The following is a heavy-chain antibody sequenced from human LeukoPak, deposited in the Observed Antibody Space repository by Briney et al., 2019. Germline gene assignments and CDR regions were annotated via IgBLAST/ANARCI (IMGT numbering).Heavy chain of an antibody. J-gene: IGHJ6*02. D-gene: IGHD2-2*01. CDR2: ISYDGSNK. Sequence: PGGSLRLSCAASGFTFSSYGMYWVRQAPGKGLEWVAVISYDGSNKYYADSVKGRFTISRDNSKNTLYLQMNSLRAEDTAVYYCARPALQFYYYYGMDVWGQGTTVTVSS. CDR1: GFTFSSYG. CDR3: ARPALQFYYYYGMDV. V-gene: IGHV3-30*03.